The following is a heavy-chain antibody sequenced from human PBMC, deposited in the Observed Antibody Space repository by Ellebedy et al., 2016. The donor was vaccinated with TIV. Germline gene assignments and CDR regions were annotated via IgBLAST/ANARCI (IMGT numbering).Heavy chain of an antibody. CDR2: INPMFQRA. CDR1: GYTFRSYT. D-gene: IGHD3-3*01. CDR3: ARAGLLEWLFDF. V-gene: IGHV1-69*13. J-gene: IGHJ4*02. Sequence: SVKVSXXTSGYTFRSYTLGWVRQAPGQGLEWMGGINPMFQRANYAEKFQGRVRITADESTSTAYMELRSLKYEDTTLYYCARAGLLEWLFDFWGQGTLVTVSS.